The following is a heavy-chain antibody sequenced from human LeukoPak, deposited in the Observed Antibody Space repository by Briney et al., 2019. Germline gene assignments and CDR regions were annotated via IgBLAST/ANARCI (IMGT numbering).Heavy chain of an antibody. CDR3: AKDRDYYDSSGSRRFDY. CDR1: GFTFSSYA. V-gene: IGHV3-23*01. CDR2: ISGSGGGT. D-gene: IGHD3-22*01. Sequence: PGGSLRLSCAASGFTFSSYAMSWVRQAPGKGLEWVSAISGSGGGTYYADSVKGRFTISRDNSKNTLYLQMNSLRAEDTAVYYCAKDRDYYDSSGSRRFDYWGQGTLVTVSS. J-gene: IGHJ4*02.